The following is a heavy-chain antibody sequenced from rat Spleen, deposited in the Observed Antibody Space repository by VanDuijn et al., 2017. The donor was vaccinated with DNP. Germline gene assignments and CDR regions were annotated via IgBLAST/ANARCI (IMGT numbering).Heavy chain of an antibody. Sequence: EVQLVESGGGLVQPGRSMKLSCAASGFTFSNSDMAWVRQAPTKGLEWVASIRTSGGSTYYRDSVKGRFTISRDNAKSTLYLQMDSLRSEDTATYYCATGIHYFDYWGQGVMVTVSS. CDR3: ATGIHYFDY. D-gene: IGHD1-4*01. J-gene: IGHJ2*01. CDR2: IRTSGGST. CDR1: GFTFSNSD. V-gene: IGHV5-25*01.